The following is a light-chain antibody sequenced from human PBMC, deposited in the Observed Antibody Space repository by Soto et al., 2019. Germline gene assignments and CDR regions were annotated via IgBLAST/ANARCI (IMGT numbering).Light chain of an antibody. V-gene: IGKV1-5*01. Sequence: DIQMTQSPSTLSASVGDRVTITCRASQSISSWLAWYQQKPGKAPKLLIYDASSLESGVPSRFSGSGSGTEFPLTISSLQPDDFATYYCQQYNSYSPTFGKGTKVEIK. J-gene: IGKJ1*01. CDR2: DAS. CDR1: QSISSW. CDR3: QQYNSYSPT.